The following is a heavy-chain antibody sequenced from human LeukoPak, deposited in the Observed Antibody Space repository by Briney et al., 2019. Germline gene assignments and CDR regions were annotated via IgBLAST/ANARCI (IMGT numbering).Heavy chain of an antibody. V-gene: IGHV1-58*02. D-gene: IGHD3-10*01. CDR3: AGSYYYGSGGLNYYYYMDV. CDR2: IVVGSGNT. CDR1: GFTFTSSA. Sequence: GASVKVSCKASGFTFTSSAMQWVRQARGQRLEWIGWIVVGSGNTNYAQKFQERVTITRDMSTSTAYMELSSLRSEDTAVYYCAGSYYYGSGGLNYYYYMDVWGKGTTVTISS. J-gene: IGHJ6*03.